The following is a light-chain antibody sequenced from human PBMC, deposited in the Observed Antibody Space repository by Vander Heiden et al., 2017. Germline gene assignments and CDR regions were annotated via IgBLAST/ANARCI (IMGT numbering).Light chain of an antibody. Sequence: DIQLTLYPSTLSASVGDTVTITCRASQSVSSWLAWYQQKPGKAPKVLIYKTSTLGGGVPSRFSGSGSGTEFTLTISSLQPDDFATYYCQQYNSYSWTFGQGTRVEVK. J-gene: IGKJ1*01. V-gene: IGKV1-5*03. CDR3: QQYNSYSWT. CDR2: KTS. CDR1: QSVSSW.